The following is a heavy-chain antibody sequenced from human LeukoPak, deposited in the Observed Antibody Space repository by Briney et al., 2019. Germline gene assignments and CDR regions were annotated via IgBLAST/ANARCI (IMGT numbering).Heavy chain of an antibody. Sequence: SETLSLTCTVSGGSISSYYWSWIRQPPGKGLEWIGYIYTSGSTNYNPSLKSRVTISVHQSKTQFSLKLSSVTAAHTAVYYCARGDYNDGAGYLDHWGQGTLVPVPS. D-gene: IGHD3-22*01. CDR2: IYTSGST. CDR3: ARGDYNDGAGYLDH. CDR1: GGSISSYY. J-gene: IGHJ5*02. V-gene: IGHV4-4*09.